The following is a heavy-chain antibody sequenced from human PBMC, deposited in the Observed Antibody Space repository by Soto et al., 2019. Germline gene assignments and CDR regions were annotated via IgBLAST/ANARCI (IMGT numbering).Heavy chain of an antibody. V-gene: IGHV3-23*01. Sequence: PGGSLRLSCAASGFTFSSYDITWVRQGPGKGLEWVSGVSGNGDTTYYGDSVKGRFTISRDNSKSTVYLQMNSLRAEDTAVYYCAKPRFYNVNYNYFYDSWGQGTLVTVSS. D-gene: IGHD1-7*01. J-gene: IGHJ5*01. CDR1: GFTFSSYD. CDR3: AKPRFYNVNYNYFYDS. CDR2: VSGNGDTT.